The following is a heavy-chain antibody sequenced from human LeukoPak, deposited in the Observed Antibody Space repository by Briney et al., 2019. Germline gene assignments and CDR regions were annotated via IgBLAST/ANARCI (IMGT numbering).Heavy chain of an antibody. D-gene: IGHD5-18*01. V-gene: IGHV3-23*01. CDR3: AKDLLWIPTTAQGDY. CDR2: ISGSGGST. CDR1: KFTFSLYE. J-gene: IGHJ4*02. Sequence: GRSLRLSCAASKFTFSLYEMNWVRQAPGKGLEWVSAISGSGGSTYYADSVKGRFTISRDNSKNTLYLQMNSLRVEDTAVYYCAKDLLWIPTTAQGDYWGQGTLVTVSS.